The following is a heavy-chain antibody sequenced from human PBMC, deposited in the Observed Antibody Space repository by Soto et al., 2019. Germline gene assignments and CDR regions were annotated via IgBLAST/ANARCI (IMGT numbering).Heavy chain of an antibody. CDR3: AVDRYGMDV. CDR2: IYYSGST. Sequence: SETLSRTCTVSGGSISSGGYYWSWIRQHPGKGLEWIGYIYYSGSTYYNPSLKSRVTISVDTSKNQFSLKLSSVTAADTAMYYFAVDRYGMDVWGQGPTVTVSS. V-gene: IGHV4-31*03. CDR1: GGSISSGGYY. J-gene: IGHJ6*02. D-gene: IGHD5-12*01.